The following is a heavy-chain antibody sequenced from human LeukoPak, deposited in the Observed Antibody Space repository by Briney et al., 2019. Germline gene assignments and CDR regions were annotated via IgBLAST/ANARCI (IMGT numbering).Heavy chain of an antibody. D-gene: IGHD5-18*01. CDR2: INPNRGGT. CDR1: GYTFTVYY. Sequence: ASVTVSFTSSGYTFTVYYMHWVRQAPAQGLEWQGWINPNRGGTSYAQKFQGTVTLTRDTSISTAYMELSRLRSDDTAVYYCARDPVDTAMVSYYYYYMDVWGKGTTVTVSS. CDR3: ARDPVDTAMVSYYYYYMDV. V-gene: IGHV1-2*02. J-gene: IGHJ6*03.